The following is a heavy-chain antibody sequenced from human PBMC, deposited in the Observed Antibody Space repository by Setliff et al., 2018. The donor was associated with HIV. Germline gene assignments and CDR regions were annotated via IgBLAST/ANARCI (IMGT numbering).Heavy chain of an antibody. CDR2: ISANSIHV. CDR1: GFNVSPYT. CDR3: TSQGQNTFNI. V-gene: IGHV3-21*06. Sequence: GESLRLSCAASGFNVSPYTLTWVRQVPGKGLEWVSSISANSIHVYYAESLKGRFTVSRDNARNSLYLQMNSLRVEDTAMYYCTSQGQNTFNIWGQGTMVTVSS. J-gene: IGHJ3*02.